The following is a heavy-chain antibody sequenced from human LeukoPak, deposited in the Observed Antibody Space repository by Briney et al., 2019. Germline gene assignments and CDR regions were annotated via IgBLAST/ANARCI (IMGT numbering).Heavy chain of an antibody. D-gene: IGHD2-2*01. J-gene: IGHJ6*03. Sequence: ASVTVSCKVSGFTLAYLSMHWVRQAPGKGLEWVGGFDRKNGDTIYAQRFRGRVTLTEDTSTGTAYMDLSSLSADDTAVYYCATGVFCATTTCPGYQHYYYFMDVWGKGTTVTVSS. CDR3: ATGVFCATTTCPGYQHYYYFMDV. CDR2: FDRKNGDT. CDR1: GFTLAYLS. V-gene: IGHV1-24*01.